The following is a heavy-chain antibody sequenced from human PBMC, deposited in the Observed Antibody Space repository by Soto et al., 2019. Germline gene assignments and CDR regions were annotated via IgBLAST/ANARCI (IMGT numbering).Heavy chain of an antibody. J-gene: IGHJ6*02. V-gene: IGHV3-30*18. CDR2: ISYDGSNK. CDR3: AKAWDAYYGMDV. Sequence: GGSLRLPCAASGFTFSSYGMHWVRQAPGKGLEWVAVISYDGSNKYYADSVKGRFTISRDNSKNTLYLQMNSLRAEDTAVYYCAKAWDAYYGMDVWGQGTTVTVSS. D-gene: IGHD1-26*01. CDR1: GFTFSSYG.